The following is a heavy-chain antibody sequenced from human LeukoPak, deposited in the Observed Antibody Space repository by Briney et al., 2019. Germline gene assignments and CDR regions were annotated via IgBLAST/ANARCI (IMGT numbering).Heavy chain of an antibody. D-gene: IGHD2/OR15-2a*01. V-gene: IGHV3-66*02. J-gene: IGHJ4*02. CDR3: ARGFYEFEDSGYF. CDR1: GFIVTSNY. Sequence: GGSLRLSFAASGFIVTSNYMNWVRHGPGKGLEWVSVIYRGGNTFYTDSVRGRFTISRDNSKNILYLQMNSLRPEDTAVYYCARGFYEFEDSGYFWGQGTLVTVSS. CDR2: IYRGGNT.